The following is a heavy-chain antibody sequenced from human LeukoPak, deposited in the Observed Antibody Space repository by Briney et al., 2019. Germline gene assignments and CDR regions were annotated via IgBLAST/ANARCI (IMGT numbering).Heavy chain of an antibody. Sequence: TGGSLRLSCAASGFTFSSYGMHWVRQAPGKGLEWVAVISYDGSNKYYADSVKGRFTISRDNSKNTLYLQMNSLRAEDTAVYYCAKEHSPSGWYDAFDIWGQGTMVTVSS. V-gene: IGHV3-30*18. CDR2: ISYDGSNK. CDR1: GFTFSSYG. D-gene: IGHD6-19*01. J-gene: IGHJ3*02. CDR3: AKEHSPSGWYDAFDI.